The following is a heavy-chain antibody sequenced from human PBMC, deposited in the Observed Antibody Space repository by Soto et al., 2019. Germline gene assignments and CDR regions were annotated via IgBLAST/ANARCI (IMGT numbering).Heavy chain of an antibody. CDR3: TKVVYGGNSPQNSGMDV. J-gene: IGHJ6*02. CDR2: VNTGGSST. CDR1: GFTFSSYA. V-gene: IGHV3-23*01. D-gene: IGHD4-17*01. Sequence: PGGSLRLSCAASGFTFSSYAMSWVRLAPGKGLEWVSTVNTGGSSTFYADSVKGRFTISRDNSKNTLFLQMNSLRAEDTAIYYCTKVVYGGNSPQNSGMDVGGQGTTVTVSS.